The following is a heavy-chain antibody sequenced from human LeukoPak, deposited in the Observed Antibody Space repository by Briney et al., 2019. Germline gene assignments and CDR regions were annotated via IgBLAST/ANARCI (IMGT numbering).Heavy chain of an antibody. J-gene: IGHJ3*02. D-gene: IGHD1-26*01. CDR3: ATSIVGPTTDAFDI. V-gene: IGHV1-24*01. CDR1: GYTLTGLS. CDR2: FDPEDGET. Sequence: ASVKVSCKVSGYTLTGLSMHWVRQAPGKGLEWMGGFDPEDGETIYAQKFQGRVTMTEDTSTDTAYMELSSLRSEDTAVYYCATSIVGPTTDAFDIWGQGTMVTVSS.